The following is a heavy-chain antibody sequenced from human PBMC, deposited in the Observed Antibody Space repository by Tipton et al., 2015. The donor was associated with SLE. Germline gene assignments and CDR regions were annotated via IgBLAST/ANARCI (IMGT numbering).Heavy chain of an antibody. CDR1: GFTFSSYE. D-gene: IGHD2-15*01. J-gene: IGHJ4*02. Sequence: SLRLSCAASGFTFSSYEMNWVRQAPGKGLEWVSYISSSSTYTNYADSVKGRFTISRDNAKNSLYLQMNSLRAEDTAVYYCASLSLVAADYFDYWGQGTLVTVSS. CDR3: ASLSLVAADYFDY. V-gene: IGHV3-48*03. CDR2: ISSSSTYT.